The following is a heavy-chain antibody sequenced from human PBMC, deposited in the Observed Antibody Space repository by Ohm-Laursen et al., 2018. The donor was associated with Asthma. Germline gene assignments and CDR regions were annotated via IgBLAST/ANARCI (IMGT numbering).Heavy chain of an antibody. D-gene: IGHD6-6*01. V-gene: IGHV1-18*04. J-gene: IGHJ6*02. CDR2: ISAYNGNT. CDR1: GYTFTSYG. CDR3: ARELSSYYYYGMDV. Sequence: GASVKVSCKASGYTFTSYGISWVRQAPGQGLEWMGWISAYNGNTNYAQKLQGRVTMTTDTSTSTAYMELRSLRSDDTAVYYCARELSSYYYYGMDVWGQGTTVTVSS.